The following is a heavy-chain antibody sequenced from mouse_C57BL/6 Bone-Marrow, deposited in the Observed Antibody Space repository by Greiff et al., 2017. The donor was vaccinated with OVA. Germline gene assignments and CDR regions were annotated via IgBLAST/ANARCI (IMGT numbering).Heavy chain of an antibody. CDR1: GYTFTNYW. V-gene: IGHV1-63*01. Sequence: VQLQQSGAELVRPGTSVKMSCKASGYTFTNYWIGWAKQRPGHGLEWIGDIYPGGGYTNYNEKFKGKATLTADKSSSTAYMQFSSLTSEDAAIYYCARGDYGSGFADWGQGTLVTVSA. J-gene: IGHJ3*01. CDR2: IYPGGGYT. D-gene: IGHD1-1*01. CDR3: ARGDYGSGFAD.